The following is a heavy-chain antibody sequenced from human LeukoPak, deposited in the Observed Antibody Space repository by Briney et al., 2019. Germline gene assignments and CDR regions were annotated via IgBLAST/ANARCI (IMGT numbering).Heavy chain of an antibody. Sequence: SETLSLTCAVYGGSFSGYYWSWIRQPPGKGLEWIGEINHSGSTNYNPSLKSRVTISVDTSKNQFSLKLSSVTAADTAVYYCASRNYYLDYWGQGTLVTVSS. CDR3: ASRNYYLDY. CDR2: INHSGST. J-gene: IGHJ4*02. CDR1: GGSFSGYY. V-gene: IGHV4-34*01.